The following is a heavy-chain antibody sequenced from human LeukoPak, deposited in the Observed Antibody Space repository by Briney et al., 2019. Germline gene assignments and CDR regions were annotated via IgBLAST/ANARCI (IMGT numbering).Heavy chain of an antibody. J-gene: IGHJ4*02. V-gene: IGHV3-7*03. CDR1: GFTFSSYA. D-gene: IGHD3-3*01. CDR2: IKQDGSEK. Sequence: GGSLRLSCAASGFTFSSYAMHWVRQAPGKGLEWVASIKQDGSEKFYVDSVKGRFSISRDNSKNMVYLQMNNLRAEDTAVYYCARDFFDFWGGSWVWGQGTLVTVSS. CDR3: ARDFFDFWGGSWV.